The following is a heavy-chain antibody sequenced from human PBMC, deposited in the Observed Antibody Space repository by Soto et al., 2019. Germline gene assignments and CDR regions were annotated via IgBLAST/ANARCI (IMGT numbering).Heavy chain of an antibody. D-gene: IGHD1-26*01. CDR3: ARGFGGSPPESW. Sequence: EVQLVESGGGLVKPGGSLRLSCAASGFTFSSYSMNWVRQAPGKGLEWVSSISSNSSYIYYADSVKGRFTISRDNAKNSLYLQMNSLRAEDTAVYYCARGFGGSPPESWWGQGTLVTVSS. J-gene: IGHJ4*02. V-gene: IGHV3-21*01. CDR1: GFTFSSYS. CDR2: ISSNSSYI.